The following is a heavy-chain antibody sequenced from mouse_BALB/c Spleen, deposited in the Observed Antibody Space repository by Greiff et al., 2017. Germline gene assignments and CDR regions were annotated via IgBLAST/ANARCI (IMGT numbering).Heavy chain of an antibody. J-gene: IGHJ4*01. V-gene: IGHV3-2*02. Sequence: EVQLQQSGPGLVKPSQSLSLTCTVTGYSITSDYAWNWIRQFPGNKLEWMGYISYSGSTSYNPSLKSRISITRDTSKNQFFLQLNSVTTEDTATYYCATMIIYAMDYWGQGTSVTVSS. CDR3: ATMIIYAMDY. D-gene: IGHD2-4*01. CDR2: ISYSGST. CDR1: GYSITSDYA.